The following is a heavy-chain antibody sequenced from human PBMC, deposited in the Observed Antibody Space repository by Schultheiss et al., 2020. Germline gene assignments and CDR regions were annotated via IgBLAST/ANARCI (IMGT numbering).Heavy chain of an antibody. V-gene: IGHV3-30-3*01. D-gene: IGHD4-23*01. CDR2: ISFDGYSE. CDR1: GFTFSRYA. CDR3: ARDNAPSRHSGDNSWYFDY. Sequence: GGSLRLSCAASGFTFSRYAMHWVRQAPDRGLEWVAIISFDGYSEYYANSVEGRFTISRDNFKNTVSLQMNSLRAEDTAVYYCARDNAPSRHSGDNSWYFDYWGQGALVTVSS. J-gene: IGHJ4*02.